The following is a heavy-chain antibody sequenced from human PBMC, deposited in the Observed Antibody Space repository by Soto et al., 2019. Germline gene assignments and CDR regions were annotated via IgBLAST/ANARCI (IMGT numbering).Heavy chain of an antibody. Sequence: PSETLSLTCTVSGGSISSGGYSWSWIRQPPGKGLEWIGYIYHSGSTYYNPSLNSRVTISVDKSKNEFSLKLTSVTAADTAVYYCTTLPPRIVVKVTEIPTWGRGTLVTVSS. CDR3: TTLPPRIVVKVTEIPT. CDR2: IYHSGST. D-gene: IGHD2-15*01. J-gene: IGHJ5*02. V-gene: IGHV4-30-2*01. CDR1: GGSISSGGYS.